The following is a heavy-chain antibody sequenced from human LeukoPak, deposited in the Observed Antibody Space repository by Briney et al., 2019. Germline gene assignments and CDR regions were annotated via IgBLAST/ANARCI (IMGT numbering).Heavy chain of an antibody. CDR3: AREPADWYCSGGSCQDYYYYGMDV. CDR2: ISAYNGNT. Sequence: ASVKVSCKASGYTFTSYGISWVRQAPGQGLEWMGWISAYNGNTNYAQKLQGRVTMTTDTSTSTAYMELRSLRSDDTAMYYCAREPADWYCSGGSCQDYYYYGMDVWGQGTTVTVSS. V-gene: IGHV1-18*01. J-gene: IGHJ6*02. D-gene: IGHD2-15*01. CDR1: GYTFTSYG.